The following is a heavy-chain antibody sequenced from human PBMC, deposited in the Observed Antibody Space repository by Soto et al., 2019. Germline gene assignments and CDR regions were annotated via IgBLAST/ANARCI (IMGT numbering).Heavy chain of an antibody. CDR2: IYYSGST. Sequence: SETLSLTCTVSGGSISSSNWWNWVRQPPGKGLEWIGYIYYSGSTNYNPSLESRATIFADKSGSHFSLNLTSVTADDTAVYYCARRDYAIDSWGRGTLVTVSS. V-gene: IGHV4-4*02. D-gene: IGHD4-17*01. J-gene: IGHJ4*02. CDR1: GGSISSSNW. CDR3: ARRDYAIDS.